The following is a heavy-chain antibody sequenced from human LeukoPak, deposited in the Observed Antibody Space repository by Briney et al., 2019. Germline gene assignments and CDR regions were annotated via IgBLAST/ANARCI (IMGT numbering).Heavy chain of an antibody. D-gene: IGHD3-22*01. Sequence: GGSLSLSCAASGFTFSSYAMSWVRQAPGKGLEWVSAISGSGGSTYYADSVKGRFTISRDNSKDTLYLQMNSLRAEDTAVYYFAKDLLRYDYDSSGYHPFDYWGQGTLVTVSS. V-gene: IGHV3-23*01. CDR2: ISGSGGST. CDR3: AKDLLRYDYDSSGYHPFDY. J-gene: IGHJ4*02. CDR1: GFTFSSYA.